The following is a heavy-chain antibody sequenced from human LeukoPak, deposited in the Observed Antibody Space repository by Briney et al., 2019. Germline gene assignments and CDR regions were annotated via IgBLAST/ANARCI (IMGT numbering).Heavy chain of an antibody. CDR1: GGSINTDRSS. D-gene: IGHD3-22*01. CDR2: IYHPGRT. Sequence: SETLSLTCGVSGGSINTDRSSWTWIRQPPGKGLEWIGYIYHPGRTLYYPSLKSRVTISFDTSNNQFSLRLNSVTAADTAVYYCVRGRLYDSSGYYYFDSWGQGILVTVS. J-gene: IGHJ4*02. CDR3: VRGRLYDSSGYYYFDS. V-gene: IGHV4-30-2*01.